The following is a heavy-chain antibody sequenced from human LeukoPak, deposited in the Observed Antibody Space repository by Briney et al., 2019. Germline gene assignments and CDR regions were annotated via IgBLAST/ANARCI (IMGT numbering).Heavy chain of an antibody. Sequence: GGSLRLSCAASGLTFSDCSMSWVRQAPGKGLEWVSTISRSGHIFQADSVKGRFTISRDNAKNSLSLQMSSLRAEDSAVYFRARDGSGWSRDYWGQGTLVTVSS. CDR3: ARDGSGWSRDY. D-gene: IGHD6-19*01. CDR1: GLTFSDCS. V-gene: IGHV3-69-1*01. J-gene: IGHJ4*02. CDR2: ISRSGHI.